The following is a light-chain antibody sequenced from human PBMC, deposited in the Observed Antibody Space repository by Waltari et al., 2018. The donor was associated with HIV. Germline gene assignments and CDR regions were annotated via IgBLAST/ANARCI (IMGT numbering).Light chain of an antibody. V-gene: IGKV3-11*01. J-gene: IGKJ4*01. CDR1: QSIGSY. CDR3: HQRSNWPLT. CDR2: DSS. Sequence: EIVLTQSPATLSLSPGTRSTLSCTASQSIGSYLAWYQQKPGQAPRLLIYDSSNRASGIPARFSGSGSGTDFTLTISSLEPEDFAVYYCHQRSNWPLTFGGGTKVEI.